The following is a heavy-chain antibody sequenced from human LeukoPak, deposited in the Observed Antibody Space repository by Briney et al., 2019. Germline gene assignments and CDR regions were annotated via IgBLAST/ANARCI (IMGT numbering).Heavy chain of an antibody. J-gene: IGHJ4*02. CDR2: ISTDGKDK. V-gene: IGHV3-30*03. CDR1: GFTLSNYA. CDR3: ARDGSSGWYWVDY. D-gene: IGHD6-13*01. Sequence: GGSLRLSCAASGFTLSNYAMHWVRQAPGKGLEWVTVISTDGKDKKYADSVKGRFAISRDNSKNTLDLQMNSLRAEDTAVYYCARDGSSGWYWVDYWGQGTLVTVSS.